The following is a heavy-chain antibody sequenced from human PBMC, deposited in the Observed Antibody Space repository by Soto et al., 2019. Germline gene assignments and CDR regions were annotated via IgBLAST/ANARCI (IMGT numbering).Heavy chain of an antibody. D-gene: IGHD5-12*01. CDR1: GFTFSGSA. CDR3: THGGSGYAKYYYYGMDV. CDR2: IRSKANSYAT. V-gene: IGHV3-73*01. J-gene: IGHJ6*02. Sequence: PGGSLRLSCAASGFTFSGSAMHWVRQASGKGLEWVGRIRSKANSYATAYAASVKGRFTISRDDSKNTAYLQMNSLKTEDTAVYYCTHGGSGYAKYYYYGMDVWGQGTTVTVSS.